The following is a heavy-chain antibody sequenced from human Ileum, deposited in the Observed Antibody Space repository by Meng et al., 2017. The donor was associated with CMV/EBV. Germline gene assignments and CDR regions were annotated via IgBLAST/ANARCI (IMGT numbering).Heavy chain of an antibody. CDR2: IRSKINSGTI. CDR3: TSGLGPREGRWFDP. D-gene: IGHD1-26*01. V-gene: IGHV3-15*01. J-gene: IGHJ5*02. CDR1: GYNLNKAW. Sequence: SGYNLNKAWMTWVRQAPGKGLEWIGRIRSKINSGTIDYAAPVKGRFTISRDDPQNTLYLQMDSLKTEDTAVYYCTSGLGPREGRWFDPWGRGTLVTVSS.